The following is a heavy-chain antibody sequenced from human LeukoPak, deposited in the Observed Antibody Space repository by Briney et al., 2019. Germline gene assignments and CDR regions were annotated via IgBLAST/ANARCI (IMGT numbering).Heavy chain of an antibody. CDR2: IIPIFGTA. J-gene: IGHJ5*02. CDR1: GGTFSSYA. V-gene: IGHV1-69*01. Sequence: SVKVSCKAFGGTFSSYAISWVRQAPGQGLEWMGGIIPIFGTANYAQKFQGRVTITADESTSTAYMELSSLRSEDTAVYYCATSSSSWYPIDPWGQGTLVTVSS. D-gene: IGHD6-13*01. CDR3: ATSSSSWYPIDP.